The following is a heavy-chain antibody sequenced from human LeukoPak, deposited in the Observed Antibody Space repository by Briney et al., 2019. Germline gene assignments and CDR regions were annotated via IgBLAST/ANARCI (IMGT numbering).Heavy chain of an antibody. D-gene: IGHD7-27*01. Sequence: SETLSLTCTVSGGSISNYYWNWIRQPPGKGLEWIGYIYYTESTNYNPSLKSRVTMSVDTSKNQFSLKLISVTAADTAVYYCASRKLGNDYWGQGTLVTVSS. CDR1: GGSISNYY. CDR3: ASRKLGNDY. CDR2: IYYTEST. V-gene: IGHV4-59*01. J-gene: IGHJ4*02.